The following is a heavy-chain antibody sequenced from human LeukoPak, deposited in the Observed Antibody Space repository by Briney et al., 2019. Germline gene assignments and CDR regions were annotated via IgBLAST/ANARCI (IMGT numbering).Heavy chain of an antibody. CDR1: GFTLSNYA. D-gene: IGHD2-2*01. CDR2: ISYDGSNK. V-gene: IGHV3-30-3*01. Sequence: GRSLRLSCAASGFTLSNYAIHWVRQAPGKGLEWVAVISYDGSNKHYADSVRGRFTISKDNSKNTLYLQMDSLRAEDTAVYDCARYQGSRTYFDYWGQGTLVTVSS. CDR3: ARYQGSRTYFDY. J-gene: IGHJ4*02.